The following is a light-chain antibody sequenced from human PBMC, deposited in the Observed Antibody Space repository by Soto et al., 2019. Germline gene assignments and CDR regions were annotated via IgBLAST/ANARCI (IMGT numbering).Light chain of an antibody. Sequence: QSALTQPPSASGSPGQSVTISCTGTSTDVGGYNYVSWFQQYPGKAPKLLISEVSKRPSGVPDRCSGSKSGNTASLTVSGLQAEDEADYFFSSYSGGKVVFGGGTNLTVL. CDR3: SSYSGGKVV. J-gene: IGLJ2*01. CDR2: EVS. V-gene: IGLV2-8*01. CDR1: STDVGGYNY.